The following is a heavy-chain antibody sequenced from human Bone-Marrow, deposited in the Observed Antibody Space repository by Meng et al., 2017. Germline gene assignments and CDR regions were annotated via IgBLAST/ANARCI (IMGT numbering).Heavy chain of an antibody. CDR1: GPTVSSNY. J-gene: IGHJ6*02. D-gene: IGHD3-10*01. CDR2: IYSGGST. V-gene: IGHV3-53*01. Sequence: GGSLRLSCAASGPTVSSNYMSWVRQAPGKGLEWVSIIYSGGSTYYADSVKGRFTISRDNSKNTLYLQMNSLSAEDTAVYYCARAFMADGMDVWGQGTTVTVSS. CDR3: ARAFMADGMDV.